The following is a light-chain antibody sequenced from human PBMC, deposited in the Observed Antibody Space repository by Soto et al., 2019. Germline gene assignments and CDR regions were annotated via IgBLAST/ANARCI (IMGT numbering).Light chain of an antibody. CDR3: QQHGSSHIT. V-gene: IGKV3-20*01. Sequence: EIVLTQSPGTLSLSPGERATLSCRASQSVSSTYLAWYQQRPGQAPRLLIYGASSRATDIPDRFSGSGSGTDFTLTISRLEPEDFAVYYCQQHGSSHITFGQGTRLKIK. J-gene: IGKJ5*01. CDR2: GAS. CDR1: QSVSSTY.